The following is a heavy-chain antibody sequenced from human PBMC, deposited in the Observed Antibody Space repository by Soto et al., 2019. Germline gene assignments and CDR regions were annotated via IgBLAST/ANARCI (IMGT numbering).Heavy chain of an antibody. J-gene: IGHJ5*02. CDR1: GYTFTSYD. CDR3: ARERSAAGTGGFDP. Sequence: QVQLVQSGAEVKKPGASVKVSCEASGYTFTSYDINWVRQATGQALEWMGWMNPNSGNTGYAQKFQGRVTMTRNTSISTAYTDLSSLRSEDTAVYYCARERSAAGTGGFDPWGQGTLVTVSS. CDR2: MNPNSGNT. D-gene: IGHD6-13*01. V-gene: IGHV1-8*01.